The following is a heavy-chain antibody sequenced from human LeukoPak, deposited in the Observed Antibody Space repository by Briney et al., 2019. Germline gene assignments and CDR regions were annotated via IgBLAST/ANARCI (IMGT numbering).Heavy chain of an antibody. CDR2: ISSSSSYI. D-gene: IGHD3-16*02. Sequence: GGSLRLSCAASGFTFSSYEMNWVRQAPGKGLEWVSSISSSSSYIYYADSVKGRFTISRDNAKNSLYLQMNSLRAEDTAVYYCARDAYYDYVWGSYRPYYYYYYMDVWGKGTTVTISS. CDR3: ARDAYYDYVWGSYRPYYYYYYMDV. V-gene: IGHV3-21*01. J-gene: IGHJ6*03. CDR1: GFTFSSYE.